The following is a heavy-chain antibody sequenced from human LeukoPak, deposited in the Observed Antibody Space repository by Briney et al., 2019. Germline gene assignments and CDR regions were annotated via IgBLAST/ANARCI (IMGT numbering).Heavy chain of an antibody. CDR2: MSGSGGST. J-gene: IGHJ6*03. CDR3: AREGMATVLYYYYYMDV. V-gene: IGHV3-23*01. Sequence: SGGSLRHSCAASGFTFSIYGKSWVRQAPGRGLEWVSAMSGSGGSTYYADSVKGRFTISRDNAKNSLYLQMNSLRAEDTALYYCAREGMATVLYYYYYMDVWGKGTTVTVSS. D-gene: IGHD5-24*01. CDR1: GFTFSIYG.